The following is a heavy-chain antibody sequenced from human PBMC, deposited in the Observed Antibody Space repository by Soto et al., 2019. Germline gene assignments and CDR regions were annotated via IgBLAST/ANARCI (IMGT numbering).Heavy chain of an antibody. CDR2: IYYSGST. D-gene: IGHD2-15*01. J-gene: IGHJ5*02. CDR3: VRVYCSGGSCYYAGMGWFDP. CDR1: GGSISSYY. Sequence: SETLSLTCTVSGGSISSYYWSWIRQPPGKGLEWIGYIYYSGSTNYNPSLKSRVTISVDTSKNQFSLKLSSVTAADTAVYCCVRVYCSGGSCYYAGMGWFDPWGQGTLVTVSS. V-gene: IGHV4-59*01.